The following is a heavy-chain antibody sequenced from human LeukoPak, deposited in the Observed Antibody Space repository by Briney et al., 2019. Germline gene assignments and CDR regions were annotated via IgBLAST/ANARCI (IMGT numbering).Heavy chain of an antibody. J-gene: IGHJ5*02. CDR3: ARGWIAAASLFDP. D-gene: IGHD6-13*01. CDR2: MNPNSGNT. V-gene: IGHV1-8*01. CDR1: GYTFTSYD. Sequence: ASVKVSRKASGYTFTSYDINWVRQATGQGLEWMGWMNPNSGNTGYAQKFQGRVTMTRNTSISTAYMELSSLRSEDTAVYYCARGWIAAASLFDPWGQGTLVTVSS.